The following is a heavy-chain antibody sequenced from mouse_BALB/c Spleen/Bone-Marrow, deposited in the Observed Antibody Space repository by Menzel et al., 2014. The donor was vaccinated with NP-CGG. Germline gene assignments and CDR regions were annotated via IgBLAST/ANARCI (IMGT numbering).Heavy chain of an antibody. Sequence: EVKLLESGGGLVQPGGSMKLSCVASGFTFSNYWMNWVRQSPEKGLEWVAEIRLKSNNYATHYAESVKGRFTISRDDSKSSGYLQMNNLRAEDTGIYYCTGSDYWGQGTTLTVSS. J-gene: IGHJ2*01. D-gene: IGHD1-1*01. V-gene: IGHV6-6*02. CDR1: GFTFSNYW. CDR2: IRLKSNNYAT. CDR3: TGSDY.